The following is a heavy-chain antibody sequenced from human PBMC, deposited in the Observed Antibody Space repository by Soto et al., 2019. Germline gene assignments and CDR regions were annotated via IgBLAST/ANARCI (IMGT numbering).Heavy chain of an antibody. D-gene: IGHD6-13*01. Sequence: EVQLLESGGGLVQPGGSPRLSCAASGFTFSSYAMTWVRQAPGKGLEWVSSIGGSGITAYYADSVKGRFTISRDNSKSTVYLHMNSLRAEDTAVYYCAKAPTAAGTYWVDYWGQGTLVTVSS. J-gene: IGHJ4*02. V-gene: IGHV3-23*01. CDR2: IGGSGITA. CDR3: AKAPTAAGTYWVDY. CDR1: GFTFSSYA.